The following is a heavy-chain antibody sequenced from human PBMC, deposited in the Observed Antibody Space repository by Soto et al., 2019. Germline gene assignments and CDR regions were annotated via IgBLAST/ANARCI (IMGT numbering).Heavy chain of an antibody. CDR3: ARMPPGSIDS. J-gene: IGHJ4*02. CDR1: GGSISSSTYH. V-gene: IGHV4-39*01. CDR2: MYHSGGT. Sequence: SETLSLTCTVSGGSISSSTYHWAWIRQPPGKGLEWIGTMYHSGGTYYNPSLKSRVTISVDTSENQFSLKVSSVTAADTAVYHCARMPPGSIDSWGQGTLVTVSS. D-gene: IGHD1-26*01.